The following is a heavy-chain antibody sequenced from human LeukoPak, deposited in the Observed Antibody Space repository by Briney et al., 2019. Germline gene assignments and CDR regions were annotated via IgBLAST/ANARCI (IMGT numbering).Heavy chain of an antibody. CDR1: GYTFTSYD. J-gene: IGHJ6*02. V-gene: IGHV1-18*01. CDR3: ARGSTVVANTAASYYYGMDV. CDR2: ISAYNGNT. Sequence: GASVKVSCKASGYTFTSYDISWVRQAPGQGLEWMGWISAYNGNTNYAQKLQGRVTMTTDTSTSTAYMELRSLRSDDTAVYYCARGSTVVANTAASYYYGMDVWGQGTTVTVSS. D-gene: IGHD3-22*01.